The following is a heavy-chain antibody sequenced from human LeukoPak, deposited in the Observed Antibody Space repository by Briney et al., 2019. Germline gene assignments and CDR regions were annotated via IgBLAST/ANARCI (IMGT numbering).Heavy chain of an antibody. CDR2: IIPIFGTA. CDR3: ARGRGYSGYDPPYYFDY. Sequence: SVRVSCKASRGTFSSYAISWVRQAPGQGLEWMGGIIPIFGTANYAQKFQGTVTITADESTSTAYMELSSLRSEDTSVYYCARGRGYSGYDPPYYFDYWGQGTLVTVSS. J-gene: IGHJ4*02. D-gene: IGHD5-12*01. V-gene: IGHV1-69*01. CDR1: RGTFSSYA.